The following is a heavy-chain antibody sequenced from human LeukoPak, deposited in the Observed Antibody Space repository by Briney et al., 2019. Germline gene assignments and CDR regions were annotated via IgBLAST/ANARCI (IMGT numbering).Heavy chain of an antibody. Sequence: GGSLRLSCAASGFTFSSYATSWVRQAPGKGLEWVSAISGSGGSTYYADSVKGRFTISRDNSKNTLYLQMNSLRAEDTAVYYCAKALGPYYYGSGPYYYYGMDVWGQGTTVTVSS. D-gene: IGHD3-10*01. J-gene: IGHJ6*02. CDR1: GFTFSSYA. CDR2: ISGSGGST. V-gene: IGHV3-23*01. CDR3: AKALGPYYYGSGPYYYYGMDV.